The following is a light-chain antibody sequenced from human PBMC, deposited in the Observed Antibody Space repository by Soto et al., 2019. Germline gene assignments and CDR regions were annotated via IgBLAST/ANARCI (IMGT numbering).Light chain of an antibody. V-gene: IGLV2-23*01. CDR1: SSDIGTYDL. J-gene: IGLJ1*01. CDR2: ADT. Sequence: QSALTQPASVSGSPGQSITISCTGTSSDIGTYDLVSWYQQHPGKAPKLIIYADTKRPSGVSNRFSAFTSGTTASLTNSGLQAEDEAEYSCCSYLGGGTDSFVFGTGTKLTVL. CDR3: CSYLGGGTDSFV.